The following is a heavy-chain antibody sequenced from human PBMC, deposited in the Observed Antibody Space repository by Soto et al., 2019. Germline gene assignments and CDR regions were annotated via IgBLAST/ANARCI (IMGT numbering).Heavy chain of an antibody. CDR1: GASVNSNY. D-gene: IGHD5-12*01. CDR2: IDHRGTT. V-gene: IGHV4-59*02. CDR3: ATGGGWLPDT. J-gene: IGHJ4*02. Sequence: QAQLHESGPGLVKPSETLSLSCTVSGASVNSNYWSWIRQSPGKGLEWIGYIDHRGTTNYNPSLKSRVTISSDPPKNQFSLRLSSVTAVDTAVYYCATGGGWLPDTWGQGTLVTVSS.